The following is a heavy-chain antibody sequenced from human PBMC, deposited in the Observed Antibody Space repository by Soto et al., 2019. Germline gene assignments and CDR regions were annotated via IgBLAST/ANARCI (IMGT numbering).Heavy chain of an antibody. CDR3: ARDSGWPILNFDN. CDR1: DFDFISYG. CDR2: SSYDGRET. J-gene: IGHJ4*02. V-gene: IGHV3-30*03. Sequence: GGSLRLSCASSDFDFISYGIHWVRQAPGKGLEWVAASSYDGRETFYADSAKGRFTVSKEMSKNTAFLQMNALRHEDTAVYFCARDSGWPILNFDNWGQGTPVTVSS. D-gene: IGHD3-10*01.